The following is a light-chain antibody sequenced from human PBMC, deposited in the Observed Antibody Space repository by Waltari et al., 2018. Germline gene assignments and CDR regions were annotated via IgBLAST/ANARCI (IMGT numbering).Light chain of an antibody. J-gene: IGKJ2*03. CDR1: QSVSSY. Sequence: LTQPPSTLSLAPDDRTTLSCRASQSVSSYLAWYQQKPGQAPRLLIYGASSRATGIPDRFSGSGSGTEFTLTISSLEPEDFAVYYCQKYSSSPYSFGQGTKVEIK. CDR2: GAS. V-gene: IGKV3-20*01. CDR3: QKYSSSPYS.